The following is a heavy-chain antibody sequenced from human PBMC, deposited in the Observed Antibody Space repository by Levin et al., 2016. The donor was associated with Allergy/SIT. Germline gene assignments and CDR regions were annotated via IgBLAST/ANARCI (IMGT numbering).Heavy chain of an antibody. V-gene: IGHV3-33*01. Sequence: GGSLRLSCAASGFTFSSYGMHWVRQAPGKGLEWVAVIWYDGSNKYYADSVKGRFTISRDNSKNTLYLQMNSLRAEDTAVYYCARDRVVVAATGYYYGMDVWGQGTTVTVSS. J-gene: IGHJ6*02. CDR3: ARDRVVVAATGYYYGMDV. D-gene: IGHD2-15*01. CDR2: IWYDGSNK. CDR1: GFTFSSYG.